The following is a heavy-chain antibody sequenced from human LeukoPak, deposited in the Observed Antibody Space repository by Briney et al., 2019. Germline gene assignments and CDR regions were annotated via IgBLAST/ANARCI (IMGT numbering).Heavy chain of an antibody. J-gene: IGHJ4*02. D-gene: IGHD1-26*01. CDR1: GGSISSYY. CDR3: ARVDSGSYWY. V-gene: IGHV4-59*01. Sequence: SETLSLTCTVSGGSISSYYWSWIRQPPGKGLGWIGYIYYSGSTNYNPSPKSRVTISVDTSKNQFSLKLSSVTAADTAVYYCARVDSGSYWYWGQGTLVTVSS. CDR2: IYYSGST.